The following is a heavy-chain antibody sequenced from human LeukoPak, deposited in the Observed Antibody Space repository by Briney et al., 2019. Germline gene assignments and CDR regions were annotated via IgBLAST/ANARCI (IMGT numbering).Heavy chain of an antibody. Sequence: ASVKVSCKASGYTFTSYDINWVRQATGQGLEWMGWMNPNSGNTGYAQKFQGRVTMTRNTSISTAYMELSSLRSEDTAVYYCARGPLYYDILTGYYSGYFDYWGQGTLVTVSS. J-gene: IGHJ4*02. CDR3: ARGPLYYDILTGYYSGYFDY. V-gene: IGHV1-8*01. D-gene: IGHD3-9*01. CDR1: GYTFTSYD. CDR2: MNPNSGNT.